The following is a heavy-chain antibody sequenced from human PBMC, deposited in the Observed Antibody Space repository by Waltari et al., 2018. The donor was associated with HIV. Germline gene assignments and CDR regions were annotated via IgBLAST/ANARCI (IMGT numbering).Heavy chain of an antibody. CDR1: GGTFSSYT. CDR2: IIPFLGIA. Sequence: QVQLVQSGAEVKKPGSSVKVSCKASGGTFSSYTISWVRQAPGQGLEWMGRIIPFLGIANYAQKFQGRVTITADKSTSTAYMELSSLRSEDTAVYYCARASGVGATNGYFDYWGQGTLVTVSS. J-gene: IGHJ4*02. V-gene: IGHV1-69*02. CDR3: ARASGVGATNGYFDY. D-gene: IGHD1-26*01.